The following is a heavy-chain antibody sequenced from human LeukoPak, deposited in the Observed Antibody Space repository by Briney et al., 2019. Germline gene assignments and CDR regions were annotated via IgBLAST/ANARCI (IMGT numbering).Heavy chain of an antibody. CDR2: INPNSGGT. D-gene: IGHD1-14*01. Sequence: ASVKVSCKASGYTFTSYYMHWVRQAPGQGLEWMGWINPNSGGTDYAQKFQGRVTMTRDTSFSTAYMELSSLRSDDSAVYYCARDAERAADYWGQGTLVTVSS. V-gene: IGHV1-2*02. CDR3: ARDAERAADY. CDR1: GYTFTSYY. J-gene: IGHJ4*02.